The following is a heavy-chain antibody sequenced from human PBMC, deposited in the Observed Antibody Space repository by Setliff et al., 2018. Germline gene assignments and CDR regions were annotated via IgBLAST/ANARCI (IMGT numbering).Heavy chain of an antibody. J-gene: IGHJ6*03. V-gene: IGHV4-61*09. CDR1: GGSISSGGYY. CDR2: IYTSWST. CDR3: ARASSGWYSAYYYYMDV. D-gene: IGHD6-19*01. Sequence: SETLSLTCTVSGGSISSGGYYWSWIRQPAGKGLEWIGHIYTSWSTIYNPSLKSRLTISLDTSKNQFSLNLTSVTAADTAVYYCARASSGWYSAYYYYMDVWGKGTTVTVSS.